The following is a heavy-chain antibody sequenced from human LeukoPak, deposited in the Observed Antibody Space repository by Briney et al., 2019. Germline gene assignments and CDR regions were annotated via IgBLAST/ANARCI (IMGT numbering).Heavy chain of an antibody. CDR1: GFTFSSSL. D-gene: IGHD5-24*01. CDR3: ARDGYNSDFGDY. J-gene: IGHJ4*02. V-gene: IGHV3-74*01. CDR2: IKSDGSST. Sequence: GGSLRLSCAVSGFTFSSSLMHWVRQAPGKGLVWVSRIKSDGSSTNYADSVKGRFTISRDNAKNTLYLQMNSLRAEDTAVYYCARDGYNSDFGDYWGQGTLVTVSS.